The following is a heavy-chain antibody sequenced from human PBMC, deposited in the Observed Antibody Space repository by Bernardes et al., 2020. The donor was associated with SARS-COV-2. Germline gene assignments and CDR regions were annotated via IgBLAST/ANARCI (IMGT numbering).Heavy chain of an antibody. J-gene: IGHJ3*02. CDR3: ARDLGSSGWPQSDAFDI. Sequence: GGSLRLSCAASGFTFSSYSMNWVRQAPGNGLEWVSYISSSSSTIYYADSVKGRFTISRDNAKNSLYLQMNSLRAEDTAVYYCARDLGSSGWPQSDAFDIWGQGTMVTVSS. D-gene: IGHD6-19*01. CDR1: GFTFSSYS. V-gene: IGHV3-48*04. CDR2: ISSSSSTI.